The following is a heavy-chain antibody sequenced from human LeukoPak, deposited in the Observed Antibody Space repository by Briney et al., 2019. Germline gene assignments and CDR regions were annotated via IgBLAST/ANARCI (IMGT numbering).Heavy chain of an antibody. CDR2: IYYSGST. J-gene: IGHJ5*02. CDR1: GGSISSYY. D-gene: IGHD3-10*01. CDR3: AREATMVRGLSWFDP. Sequence: SETLSLTCTVSGGSISSYYWSWIRQPPGKGREWIGYIYYSGSTSYNPSLKSRVPISVDTSKNQFSLKLSSVTAADTAVYYCAREATMVRGLSWFDPWGQGTLVTVSS. V-gene: IGHV4-59*12.